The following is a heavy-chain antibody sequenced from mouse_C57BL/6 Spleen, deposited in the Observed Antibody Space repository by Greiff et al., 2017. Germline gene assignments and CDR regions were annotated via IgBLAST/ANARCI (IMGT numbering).Heavy chain of an antibody. D-gene: IGHD2-4*01. CDR3: ARLLDYGYAMDY. CDR1: GYTFTSYW. V-gene: IGHV1-64*01. CDR2: IHPNSGST. J-gene: IGHJ4*01. Sequence: VQLQQPGAELVKPGASVKLSCKASGYTFTSYWMHWVKQRPGQGLEWIGMIHPNSGSTNYNEKFKSKATLTVDKSSSTAYMQLSSLTSEDSAVYYCARLLDYGYAMDYWGQGTSVTVSS.